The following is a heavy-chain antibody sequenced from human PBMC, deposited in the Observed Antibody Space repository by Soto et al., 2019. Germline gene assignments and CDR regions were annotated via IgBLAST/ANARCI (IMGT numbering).Heavy chain of an antibody. CDR1: GFTFSSYA. V-gene: IGHV3-23*01. J-gene: IGHJ4*02. D-gene: IGHD3-22*01. CDR3: ASPHIVGREEPSDY. Sequence: PGGSLRLSCAASGFTFSSYAMSWVRQAPGKGLEWVSAISGSGGSTYYADSVKGRFTISRDNSKNTLYLQMNSLRAEDTAVYYCASPHIVGREEPSDYWGQGTLVTVSS. CDR2: ISGSGGST.